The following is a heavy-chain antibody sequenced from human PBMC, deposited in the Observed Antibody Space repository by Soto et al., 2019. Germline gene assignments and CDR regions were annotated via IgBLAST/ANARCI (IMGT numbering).Heavy chain of an antibody. J-gene: IGHJ4*02. D-gene: IGHD3-22*01. CDR3: ARAGYYDNDGHYDLDY. CDR2: IYHSGST. Sequence: SQTLSLTCAVSGGSISSGGYFWSWIRQPPGKGLEWIGYIYHSGSTYYNPSLKSRVSISVDRSKNQFSLKLTSVTAADTAMYYCARAGYYDNDGHYDLDYWGLGTLVTVSS. V-gene: IGHV4-30-2*01. CDR1: GGSISSGGYF.